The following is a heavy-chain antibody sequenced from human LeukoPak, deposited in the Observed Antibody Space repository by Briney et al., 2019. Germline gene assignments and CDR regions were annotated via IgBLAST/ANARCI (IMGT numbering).Heavy chain of an antibody. Sequence: GGSLKLSCAASGFTFSDYYMSWIRQAPGKGLEWVSYISSSGSTIYYADSVKGRFTISRDNAKNSLYLQMNSLRAEDTAVYYCAREYYDSSGYYYFDYWGQGTLVTVSS. V-gene: IGHV3-11*04. D-gene: IGHD3-22*01. CDR1: GFTFSDYY. CDR2: ISSSGSTI. CDR3: AREYYDSSGYYYFDY. J-gene: IGHJ4*02.